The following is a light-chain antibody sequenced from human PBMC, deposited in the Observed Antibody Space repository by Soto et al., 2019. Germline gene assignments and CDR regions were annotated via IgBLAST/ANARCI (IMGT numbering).Light chain of an antibody. CDR3: CSYAGSGTLV. CDR1: SSDVGSYDL. Sequence: QPALTQPASVSGSPGQSITISCTGTSSDVGSYDLVSWYQQYPGKAPKVMIFEVIKRPSGVSNRFSGSKSGNTASLTISGLQAEDEAHYYCCSYAGSGTLVFGGGTKVTVL. V-gene: IGLV2-23*02. J-gene: IGLJ3*02. CDR2: EVI.